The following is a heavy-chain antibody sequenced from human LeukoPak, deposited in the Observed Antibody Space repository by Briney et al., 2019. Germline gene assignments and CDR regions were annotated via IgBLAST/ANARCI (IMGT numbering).Heavy chain of an antibody. CDR2: IYTSGST. CDR1: GGSISSGSYY. D-gene: IGHD6-19*01. CDR3: ARDDSSGWYFDY. Sequence: SETLSLTCTVSGGSISSGSYYWSWIRQPAGKGLEWIGRIYTSGSTNYNPSLKSRVTISVDTSKNQFSLKLSSVTAADTAVYYCARDDSSGWYFDYWGQGTLVTVSS. J-gene: IGHJ4*02. V-gene: IGHV4-61*02.